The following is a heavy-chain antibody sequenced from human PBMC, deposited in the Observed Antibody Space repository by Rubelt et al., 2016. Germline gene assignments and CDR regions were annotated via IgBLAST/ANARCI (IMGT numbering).Heavy chain of an antibody. CDR3: AMYYYDSSGGVNYFTD. CDR2: VSYSGTT. J-gene: IGHJ4*02. Sequence: GLAWIGSVSYSGTTKYSPSLKSRVTISVDTSKNQFSLKMTSVTAADPAVYYCAMYYYDSSGGVNYFTDWGQGTLVTVSS. V-gene: IGHV4-39*07. D-gene: IGHD3-22*01.